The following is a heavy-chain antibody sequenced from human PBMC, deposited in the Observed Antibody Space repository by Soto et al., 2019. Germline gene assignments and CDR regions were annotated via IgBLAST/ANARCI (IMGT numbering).Heavy chain of an antibody. D-gene: IGHD4-4*01. Sequence: GGSLRLSCAASGFTVSSNYMSWVRQAPGKGLEWVSVIYSGGSTYYADSVKGRFTISRDNSKNTLYLQMNSLRAEDTAVYYWARDRLQRYYGMDVWGQGTTVTVSS. CDR3: ARDRLQRYYGMDV. CDR1: GFTVSSNY. V-gene: IGHV3-53*01. CDR2: IYSGGST. J-gene: IGHJ6*02.